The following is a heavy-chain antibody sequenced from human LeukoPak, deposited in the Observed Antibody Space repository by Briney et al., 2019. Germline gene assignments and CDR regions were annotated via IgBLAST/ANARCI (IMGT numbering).Heavy chain of an antibody. D-gene: IGHD2-21*01. CDR3: ANDPGMILVIY. CDR1: GFTFSTYA. CDR2: ISGSGGST. Sequence: GGSMRLSCPASGFTFSTYATSWVRQAPGKGLEWVSSISGSGGSTYSADSVKGRFTISRDNSKNTLYLQMNSLRAEDTAVYYCANDPGMILVIYWGQGTLVTVSS. V-gene: IGHV3-23*01. J-gene: IGHJ4*02.